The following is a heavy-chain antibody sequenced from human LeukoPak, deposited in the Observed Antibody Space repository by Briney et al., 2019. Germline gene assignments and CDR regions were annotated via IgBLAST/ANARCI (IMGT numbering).Heavy chain of an antibody. V-gene: IGHV3-11*01. D-gene: IGHD3-10*01. J-gene: IGHJ4*02. Sequence: GGSLRLSCTASGFTFSDYYMSWVRQAPGKGLEWLSYVSQSGNTIYYADSVKGRFTISRDNGKSSLYLQMNSLRAEDTGMYYCAREGHTYGSDYWGQGTLVTVSS. CDR2: VSQSGNTI. CDR1: GFTFSDYY. CDR3: AREGHTYGSDY.